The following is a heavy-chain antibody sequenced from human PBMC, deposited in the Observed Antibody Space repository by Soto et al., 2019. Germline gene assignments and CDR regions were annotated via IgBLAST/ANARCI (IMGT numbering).Heavy chain of an antibody. D-gene: IGHD1-26*01. V-gene: IGHV4-31*03. CDR2: IYHSGYT. CDR3: AKWEGLGSDYYYYAMDV. Sequence: SETLSLTCTVSGGSIRGGGYYWTWIRQHPGKGLEWIAYIYHSGYTFYNPSLKSRVTMSVDTSKNQFSLKLRSVTAADTAVYYCAKWEGLGSDYYYYAMDVWGQGTTVTVSS. J-gene: IGHJ6*02. CDR1: GGSIRGGGYY.